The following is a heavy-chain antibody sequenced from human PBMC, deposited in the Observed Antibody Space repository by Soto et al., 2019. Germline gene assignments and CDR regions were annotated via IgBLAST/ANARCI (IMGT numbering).Heavy chain of an antibody. Sequence: PGGSLRLSCAASGFTFSSYGMHWVRQAPGKGLEWVAVIWYDGSNKYYADSVKGRFTISRDNSKNTLYLQMNSLRAEDTAVYYFARDRHIVVVPAANHPAYWGQGTLVTVSS. CDR1: GFTFSSYG. V-gene: IGHV3-33*01. J-gene: IGHJ4*02. D-gene: IGHD2-2*01. CDR3: ARDRHIVVVPAANHPAY. CDR2: IWYDGSNK.